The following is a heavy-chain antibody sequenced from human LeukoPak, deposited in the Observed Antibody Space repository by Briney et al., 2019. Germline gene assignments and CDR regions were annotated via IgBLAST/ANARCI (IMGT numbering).Heavy chain of an antibody. D-gene: IGHD3-22*01. CDR1: GYTFTGYY. CDR3: ARVPPSVYYYDSSGPSGSDP. CDR2: INPNSGGT. Sequence: ASVKVSCKASGYTFTGYYMHWVRQAPGQGLEWMGWINPNSGGTNYAQKFQGRVTMTRDTSISTAYMELSRLRSDDTAVYYCARVPPSVYYYDSSGPSGSDPWGQGTLVTVSS. V-gene: IGHV1-2*02. J-gene: IGHJ5*02.